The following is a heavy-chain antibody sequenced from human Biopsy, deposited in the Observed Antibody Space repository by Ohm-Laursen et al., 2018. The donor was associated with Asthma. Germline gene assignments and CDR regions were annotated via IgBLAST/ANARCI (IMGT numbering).Heavy chain of an antibody. V-gene: IGHV1-69*06. Sequence: ASVKVSCKSLGGTLNTYVIGWVRQDPGQGLEWMGGINSVFGTPTYPQKFHSRVTITAANSTSTIYMELSRLRSEDTAVYYCARKAGSCISRTCYSLDFWGQGTLVTVSS. CDR3: ARKAGSCISRTCYSLDF. CDR1: GGTLNTYV. J-gene: IGHJ4*02. CDR2: INSVFGTP. D-gene: IGHD2-15*01.